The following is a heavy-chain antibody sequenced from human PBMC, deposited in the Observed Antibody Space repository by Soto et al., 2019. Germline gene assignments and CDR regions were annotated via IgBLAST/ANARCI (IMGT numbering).Heavy chain of an antibody. CDR2: MNPNSGNT. D-gene: IGHD3-3*01. J-gene: IGHJ1*01. Sequence: QVQLVQSGAEVKKPGASVKVSCKASGYTFTSYDINWVRQATGQGLEWMGWMNPNSGNTGYAQKFQGRVTMTRNISISTDYMELSSLRSEDTAVYYCARDSPITIFGVVIRNGRGYFHHWGQGTLVTVSS. CDR1: GYTFTSYD. V-gene: IGHV1-8*01. CDR3: ARDSPITIFGVVIRNGRGYFHH.